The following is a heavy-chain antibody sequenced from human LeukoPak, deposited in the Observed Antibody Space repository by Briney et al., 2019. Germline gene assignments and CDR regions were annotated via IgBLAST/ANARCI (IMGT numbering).Heavy chain of an antibody. CDR3: ARGVVTVVRTYCPFDL. D-gene: IGHD2-21*02. CDR2: IYSGGNT. CDR1: GGSLSGYY. J-gene: IGHJ2*01. Sequence: ETLSLTCSVYGGSLSGYYWSWVRQAPGKGLELVSIIYSGGNTYSSDSVKGRFTISRDNSKSTVYLQMNSLRHGDTALYFCARGVVTVVRTYCPFDLWGRGTLVTVSS. V-gene: IGHV3-53*01.